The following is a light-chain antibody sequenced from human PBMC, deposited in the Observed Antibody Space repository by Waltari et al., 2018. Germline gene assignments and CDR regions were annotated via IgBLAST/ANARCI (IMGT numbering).Light chain of an antibody. CDR1: QSVLYSPNNKNY. CDR3: QQYANTPRT. CDR2: WAT. V-gene: IGKV4-1*01. Sequence: DIVMTQSPDSLAVSLGERATVNCKSSQSVLYSPNNKNYLAWYQQKPGQPPKRLIYWATTRESGVPVRFSGSGSGTEFTLTISSLQAEDVAVYYCQQYANTPRTFGQGTTVEIK. J-gene: IGKJ1*01.